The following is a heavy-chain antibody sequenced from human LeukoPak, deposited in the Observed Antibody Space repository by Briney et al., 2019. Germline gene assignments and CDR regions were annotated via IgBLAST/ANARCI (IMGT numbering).Heavy chain of an antibody. J-gene: IGHJ4*02. CDR3: TKIRCGHSGSVCYNH. D-gene: IGHD3-9*01. CDR1: GVSINDYY. Sequence: PSETLSLTCGVFGVSINDYYWSWIRQSPGKGLEWIGEISHTEGTRYNPSLESRVTMSVGTSENQLSLKLIFVTAADTAVYYCTKIRCGHSGSVCYNHWGLGTLVTVSS. CDR2: ISHTEGT. V-gene: IGHV4-34*01.